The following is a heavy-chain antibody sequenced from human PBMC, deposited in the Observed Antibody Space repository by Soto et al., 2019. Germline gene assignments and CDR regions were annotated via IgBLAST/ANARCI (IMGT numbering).Heavy chain of an antibody. J-gene: IGHJ6*02. CDR3: AREGGGYDVRGFGYYYGMDV. CDR2: MNPNSGNT. CDR1: GYTFTSYD. V-gene: IGHV1-8*01. D-gene: IGHD5-12*01. Sequence: QVQLVQSGAEVKKPGASVKVSCKASGYTFTSYDINWVRQAAGQGLEWMGWMNPNSGNTGYAQKFKGRVTMTTNTSISTAYMELSSLRSEDTAVYYCAREGGGYDVRGFGYYYGMDVWGQGTTVTVSS.